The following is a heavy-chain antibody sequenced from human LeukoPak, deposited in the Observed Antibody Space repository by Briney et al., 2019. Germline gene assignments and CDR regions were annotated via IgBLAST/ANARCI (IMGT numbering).Heavy chain of an antibody. CDR2: IYYSGST. CDR3: ARGRGSSSWYSHYYGMDV. J-gene: IGHJ6*02. Sequence: PSETLSLTCTVSGGSISSYYWSWIRQPPGKGLEWIGYIYYSGSTNYNPSLKSRVTISVDTSKNQFSLKLSSVTAADTAVYYCARGRGSSSWYSHYYGMDVWGQGTTVTVSS. D-gene: IGHD6-13*01. V-gene: IGHV4-59*01. CDR1: GGSISSYY.